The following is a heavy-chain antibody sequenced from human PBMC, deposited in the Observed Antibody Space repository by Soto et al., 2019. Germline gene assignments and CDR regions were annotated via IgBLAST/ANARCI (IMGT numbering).Heavy chain of an antibody. D-gene: IGHD6-6*01. CDR2: VSYDGSYK. CDR3: AKEMYPRTVLDSSSPWGDY. Sequence: GGSLRLSCAVSGFTFSYYGMHWVRQAPGKGLEWVAVVSYDGSYKYYADSVKGRFTVSRDLSGNTLFLQMNSLRLEDTAVHFCAKEMYPRTVLDSSSPWGDYWGQGTLVTVS. CDR1: GFTFSYYG. V-gene: IGHV3-30*18. J-gene: IGHJ4*02.